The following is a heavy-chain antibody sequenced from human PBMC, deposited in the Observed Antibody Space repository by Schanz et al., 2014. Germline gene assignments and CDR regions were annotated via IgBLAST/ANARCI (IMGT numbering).Heavy chain of an antibody. Sequence: QVQLVQSGAEVKKPGPSVKVSCKASGGTFSSYSISWVRQAPGQGPEWIGWISGYTGDTKYAQKFQHRVNMTTDRTTSTVYMELRSLRFDDTAVYFCARDNGRIPAANSFDYWGQGTRVTVSS. CDR1: GGTFSSYS. J-gene: IGHJ4*02. V-gene: IGHV1-18*01. CDR3: ARDNGRIPAANSFDY. CDR2: ISGYTGDT. D-gene: IGHD1-26*01.